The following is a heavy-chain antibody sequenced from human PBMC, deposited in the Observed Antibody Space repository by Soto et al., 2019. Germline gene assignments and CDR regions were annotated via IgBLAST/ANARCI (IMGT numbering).Heavy chain of an antibody. CDR1: GDSISSGDH. D-gene: IGHD3-10*02. Sequence: SETLSLTCAVSGDSISSGDHWAWILRPPGKGLEWVASIYHSGTTYYNPSLTSRVTISVETSKNQFSLKLSSVTAADSAVYYCARADNVRYYQHCGQGTLVTVS. J-gene: IGHJ1*01. V-gene: IGHV4-38-2*01. CDR3: ARADNVRYYQH. CDR2: IYHSGTT.